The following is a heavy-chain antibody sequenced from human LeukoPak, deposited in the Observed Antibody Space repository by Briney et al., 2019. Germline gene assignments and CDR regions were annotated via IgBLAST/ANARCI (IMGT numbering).Heavy chain of an antibody. J-gene: IGHJ4*02. Sequence: GESLKILCQGSGYSFTSYWIGWWRQMPAKDLEERVIIYPGDSGTRYNPSFQDRVTISADKSISTTYLQWSSLKASDTAMYYCARTRPRASTAMGDYWGEGTLVTVSS. CDR2: IYPGDSGT. D-gene: IGHD5-18*01. CDR1: GYSFTSYW. V-gene: IGHV5-51*01. CDR3: ARTRPRASTAMGDY.